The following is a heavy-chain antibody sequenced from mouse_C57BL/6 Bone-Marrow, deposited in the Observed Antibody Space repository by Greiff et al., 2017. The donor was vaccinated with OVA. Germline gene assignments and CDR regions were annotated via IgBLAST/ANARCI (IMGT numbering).Heavy chain of an antibody. J-gene: IGHJ4*01. V-gene: IGHV1-82*01. CDR2: IYPGDGDT. Sequence: VQLQQSGPELVQPGASVKISCKASGYAFSSSWMNWVKQRPGKGLEWIGRIYPGDGDTESNGTFQGKATLTADKSSSTAYMQLSSRTSEDAAVYFCERERSNYAMEGWGKGTSVTASS. D-gene: IGHD5-1*01. CDR1: GYAFSSSW. CDR3: ERERSNYAMEG.